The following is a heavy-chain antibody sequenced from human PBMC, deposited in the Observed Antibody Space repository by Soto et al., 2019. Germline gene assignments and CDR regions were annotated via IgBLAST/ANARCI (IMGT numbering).Heavy chain of an antibody. CDR2: ISYDGSNK. Sequence: QVQLVESGGGVVQPGRSLRLSCAASGFTFSSYGMHWVRQAPGKGLEWVAVISYDGSNKYYSDSVKGRFSISRDNSKNTLYLQMNSLRAEDTAVYYCAKVEGCSGGSCYLGLDYWGKGTLVTVSS. D-gene: IGHD2-15*01. J-gene: IGHJ4*02. CDR1: GFTFSSYG. V-gene: IGHV3-30*18. CDR3: AKVEGCSGGSCYLGLDY.